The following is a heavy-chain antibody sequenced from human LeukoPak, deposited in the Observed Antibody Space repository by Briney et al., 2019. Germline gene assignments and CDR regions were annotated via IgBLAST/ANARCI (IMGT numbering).Heavy chain of an antibody. Sequence: GGSLRLSCAASGFTFSSYSMNWVRQAPGKGLEWVSSITSSSSYIYYADSVKGRFTISRDNARNSLYLQMNSLRAEDTGVYYCARESDSWYYFDYWGQGTLVTVSS. CDR3: ARESDSWYYFDY. J-gene: IGHJ4*02. CDR1: GFTFSSYS. V-gene: IGHV3-21*01. D-gene: IGHD6-13*01. CDR2: ITSSSSYI.